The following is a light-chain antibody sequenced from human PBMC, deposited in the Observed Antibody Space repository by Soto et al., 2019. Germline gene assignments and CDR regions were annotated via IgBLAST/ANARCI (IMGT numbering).Light chain of an antibody. J-gene: IGLJ1*01. CDR3: CSYAGSSTYV. V-gene: IGLV2-23*01. Sequence: PASVCGSPGQSITISCTGTSSDVGSYNLVSWYQQHPGKAPKVMIYEGSKRPSGVSNRFSGSKSGNTASLTISGLQAEDEANYYWCSYAGSSTYVFGTGTKVTV. CDR2: EGS. CDR1: SSDVGSYNL.